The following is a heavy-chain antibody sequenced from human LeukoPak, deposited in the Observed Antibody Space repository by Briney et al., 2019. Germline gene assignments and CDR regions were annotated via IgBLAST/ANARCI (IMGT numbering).Heavy chain of an antibody. CDR2: IYTSGST. CDR3: AREGYGYGDY. V-gene: IGHV4-61*02. CDR1: GGSISSGSYY. J-gene: IGHJ4*02. Sequence: SETLSLXCTVSGGSISSGSYYWSWIRQPAGKGLEWIGRIYTSGSTNYNPSLKSRVTISVDTSKNQFSLKLSSVTAADTAVYYCAREGYGYGDYWGQGTLVTVSS. D-gene: IGHD5-18*01.